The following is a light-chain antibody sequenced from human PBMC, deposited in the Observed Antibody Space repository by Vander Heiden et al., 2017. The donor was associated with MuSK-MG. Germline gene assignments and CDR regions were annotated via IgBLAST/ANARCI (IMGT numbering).Light chain of an antibody. CDR2: DVS. J-gene: IGLJ2*01. V-gene: IGLV2-14*01. CDR3: ISSTSRSTMV. Sequence: QSALTQPASVSGSPGQSITISCTGTSSDVGGYNYVSWYQQHPGKAPKLMMYDVSNRPSGVSNRVSGSKSDDTASLTISGLQAEDEADDYCISSTSRSTMVFGGGTKVTVL. CDR1: SSDVGGYNY.